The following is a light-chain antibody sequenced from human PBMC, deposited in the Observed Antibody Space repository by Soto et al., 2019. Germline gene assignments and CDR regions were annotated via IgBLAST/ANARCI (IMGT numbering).Light chain of an antibody. V-gene: IGKV3-20*01. J-gene: IGKJ1*01. CDR3: PQYGSSPKT. CDR2: GAS. Sequence: EVVLTQSPGTLSLSPGERATLSCRASQSVSSSNLAWYQQKPGQAPRLLIYGASSRATGIPDRFSGSGSGTDFTLTISRLEPEDFAVYYCPQYGSSPKTFGQGTKVEI. CDR1: QSVSSSN.